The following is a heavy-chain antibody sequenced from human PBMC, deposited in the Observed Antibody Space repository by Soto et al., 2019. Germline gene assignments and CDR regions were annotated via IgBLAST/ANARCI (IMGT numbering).Heavy chain of an antibody. D-gene: IGHD2-15*01. CDR3: VRACSGCGCYSDYGMDV. Sequence: SETLSLTCTVSGDSIRDFYWSWIRQPAGKGLEFIGRLYSSGSTDYNPSLKSRVTMSVDRANNQFSLKLTSVTAADTAVYYCVRACSGCGCYSDYGMDVWGPGTKVT. CDR1: GDSIRDFY. V-gene: IGHV4-4*07. J-gene: IGHJ6*01. CDR2: LYSSGST.